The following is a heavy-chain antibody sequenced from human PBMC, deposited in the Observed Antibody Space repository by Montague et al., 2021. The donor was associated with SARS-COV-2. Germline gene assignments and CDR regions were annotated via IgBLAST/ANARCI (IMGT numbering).Heavy chain of an antibody. D-gene: IGHD6-19*01. CDR1: GFTFSSYE. Sequence: SLRLSCAASGFTFSSYEMNWVRQAPGKGLEWVSYISSSGSTIYYADSVKGRFTISSDNAKNSLYLQMNSLRAEDTAVYYCARDGALYSSGWWGGDFDYWGQGTLVTVSS. CDR3: ARDGALYSSGWWGGDFDY. CDR2: ISSSGSTI. J-gene: IGHJ4*02. V-gene: IGHV3-48*03.